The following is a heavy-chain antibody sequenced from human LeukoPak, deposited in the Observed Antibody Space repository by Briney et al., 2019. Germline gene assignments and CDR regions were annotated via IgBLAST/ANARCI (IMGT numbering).Heavy chain of an antibody. CDR3: ARVVVAAGSNWFDS. J-gene: IGHJ5*01. Sequence: SETLSLTCTVSGGSISSFYWSWIRQPPGKGLEWIGYIYYTGSTNYNPSLKSRVTISVDTSKNQSSLKLSSVSAADTAVYYCARVVVAAGSNWFDSWGQGTLVTVSP. CDR1: GGSISSFY. CDR2: IYYTGST. D-gene: IGHD2-15*01. V-gene: IGHV4-59*01.